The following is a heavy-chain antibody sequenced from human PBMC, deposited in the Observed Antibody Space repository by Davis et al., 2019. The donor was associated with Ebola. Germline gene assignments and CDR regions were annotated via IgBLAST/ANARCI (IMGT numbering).Heavy chain of an antibody. V-gene: IGHV3-30*03. CDR1: GFTFSTYG. J-gene: IGHJ4*02. CDR3: ARRADY. CDR2: ISYDGSHK. Sequence: GGSLRLSCAASGFTFSTYGMHWVRQAPGKGLEWVAVISYDGSHKYSADSVRGRFTISRDNSKDTLYLQMNSLRAEDTAVYYCARRADYWGQGTLVTVSS.